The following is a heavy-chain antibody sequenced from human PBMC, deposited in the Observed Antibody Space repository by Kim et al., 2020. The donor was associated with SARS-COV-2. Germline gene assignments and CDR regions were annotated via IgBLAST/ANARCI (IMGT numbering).Heavy chain of an antibody. CDR2: IYPGDSDT. CDR1: GYTFAKYW. V-gene: IGHV5-51*01. J-gene: IGHJ6*02. CDR3: ASAVVGTFYYGMDV. D-gene: IGHD6-19*01. Sequence: GASLQISCEGSGYTFAKYWVAWVRQMPGKGLEWMGIIYPGDSDTRYSPSFQGQVTMSVDKSLNTAYLQWNSLKTSDTGMYFCASAVVGTFYYGMDVWGQGTTVIVTS.